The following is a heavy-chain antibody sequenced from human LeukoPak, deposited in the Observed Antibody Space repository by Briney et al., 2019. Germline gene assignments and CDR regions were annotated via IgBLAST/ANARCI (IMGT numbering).Heavy chain of an antibody. CDR1: GFTFGSYS. Sequence: GGSLRLSCAASGFTFGSYSMNWVRQAPGKGLEWVSYISSSSSTIYYADSVKGRFTISRDNAKNSLYLQMNSLRAEDTAVYYCARQEGRMWFGELLYKGLDYWGQGTLVTVSS. CDR2: ISSSSSTI. V-gene: IGHV3-48*04. J-gene: IGHJ4*02. CDR3: ARQEGRMWFGELLYKGLDY. D-gene: IGHD3-10*01.